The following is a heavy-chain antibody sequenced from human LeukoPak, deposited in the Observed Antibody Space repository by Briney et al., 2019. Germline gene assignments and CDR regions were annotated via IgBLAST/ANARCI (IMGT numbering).Heavy chain of an antibody. CDR1: GFTFSDYS. D-gene: IGHD6-19*01. Sequence: GGSLRLSCIASGFTFSDYSFNWVRQAPGKGLEWVSCISTRGSYIYYADSVRGRFTISRDNSKNTLYLQMNSLRAEDTAVYYCAKDRMEYSSGWYLPFDYWGQGTLVTVSS. CDR3: AKDRMEYSSGWYLPFDY. CDR2: ISTRGSYI. J-gene: IGHJ4*02. V-gene: IGHV3-21*01.